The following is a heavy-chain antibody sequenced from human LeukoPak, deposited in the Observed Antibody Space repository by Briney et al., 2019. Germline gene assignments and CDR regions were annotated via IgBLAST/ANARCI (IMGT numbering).Heavy chain of an antibody. V-gene: IGHV3-53*01. D-gene: IGHD4/OR15-4a*01. Sequence: GGSLRLSCTASGFTVSANSMSWVRQAPGKGLEWVSFIYSGTTHYSDSVKGRFTISRDNSKNTLYLQMNSLRAEDTAVYYCARRAGAYSHPYDYWGQGTLVTVSS. CDR3: ARRAGAYSHPYDY. CDR1: GFTVSANS. CDR2: IYSGTT. J-gene: IGHJ4*02.